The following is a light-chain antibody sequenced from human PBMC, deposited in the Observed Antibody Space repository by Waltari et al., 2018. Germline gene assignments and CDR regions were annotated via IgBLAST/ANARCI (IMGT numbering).Light chain of an antibody. V-gene: IGLV2-14*03. J-gene: IGLJ1*01. CDR2: DVS. CDR1: NSDIGTYNY. CDR3: SSYTSSSTLV. Sequence: QSALTQPASVSGSPGQSITISCTGTNSDIGTYNYVSWYQQHPGKAPKLIIYDVSNRPAGVSNRFSGSKSGNPASLTISGLQAEDEADYYCSSYTSSSTLVFGTGTKVTVL.